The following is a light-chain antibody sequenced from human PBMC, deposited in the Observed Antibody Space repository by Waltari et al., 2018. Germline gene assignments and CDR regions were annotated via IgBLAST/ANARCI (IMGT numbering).Light chain of an antibody. V-gene: IGLV1-47*02. J-gene: IGLJ1*01. CDR1: SSNVGRDN. CDR3: VAWDDSLSGYV. CDR2: NDQ. Sequence: QSVLTQPPSASATPGQRVTISCSGSSSNVGRDNVYWFQQLPGTAPKRLIYNDQQRPSGVPDRFSGSKSGTSASLAISGLRSEDEADYYCVAWDDSLSGYVFGTGTKVTVL.